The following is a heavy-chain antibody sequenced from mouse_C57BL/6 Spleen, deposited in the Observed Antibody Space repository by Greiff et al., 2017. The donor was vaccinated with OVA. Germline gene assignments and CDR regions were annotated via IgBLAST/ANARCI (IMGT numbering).Heavy chain of an antibody. Sequence: EVKLMESGGGLVKPGGSLKLSCAASGFTFSDYGMHWVRQAPEQGLEWVAYISSGSSTIYYADTVKGRFTISRDNAKNTLFLQMTSLRSEDTAMYYCARWMVTTGEFDYWGQGTTLTVSS. V-gene: IGHV5-17*01. CDR3: ARWMVTTGEFDY. J-gene: IGHJ2*01. D-gene: IGHD2-2*01. CDR1: GFTFSDYG. CDR2: ISSGSSTI.